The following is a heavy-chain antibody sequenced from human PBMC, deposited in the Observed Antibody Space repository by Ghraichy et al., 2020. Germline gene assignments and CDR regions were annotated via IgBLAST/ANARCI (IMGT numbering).Heavy chain of an antibody. J-gene: IGHJ6*02. V-gene: IGHV3-21*01. CDR1: GLLFSPNT. D-gene: IGHD6-19*01. CDR2: ISSSTRYI. Sequence: GGSLRLSCVASGLLFSPNTMNWVRQPPGTGLEWVSSISSSTRYISYADSVKGRFTISRDNAQNSLYLQMNSLRAEDTAVYYCSRGGGAGTPVLYHMDVWGRGTTFTVSS. CDR3: SRGGGAGTPVLYHMDV.